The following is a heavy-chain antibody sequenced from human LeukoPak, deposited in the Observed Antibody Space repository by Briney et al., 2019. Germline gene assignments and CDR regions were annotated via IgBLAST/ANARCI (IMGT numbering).Heavy chain of an antibody. CDR1: GGSISSSSYY. J-gene: IGHJ4*02. CDR3: ARGKIALAVFDY. Sequence: SETLSLTCTVSGGSISSSSYYWGWIRQPPGKGLEWIGSIYYSGSTYYNPSLKSRVTISLDTSKSQFSLKLSSVTAADTGVYYCARGKIALAVFDYWGQGTLVTVSS. V-gene: IGHV4-39*07. D-gene: IGHD6-19*01. CDR2: IYYSGST.